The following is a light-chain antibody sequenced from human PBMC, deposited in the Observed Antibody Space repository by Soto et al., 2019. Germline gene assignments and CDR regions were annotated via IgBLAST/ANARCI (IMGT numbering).Light chain of an antibody. CDR2: GAS. J-gene: IGKJ2*01. V-gene: IGKV3-20*01. CDR1: QSVTRNF. Sequence: EIVLTQSPGTLSLSPGETATLSCRASQSVTRNFLAWYQQKPGQAPRLLIYGASSRATDIPDRFSGSGSGTAFTLTINKLEPEDFAVYYCQQYDDSLYTFGQGTRLQI. CDR3: QQYDDSLYT.